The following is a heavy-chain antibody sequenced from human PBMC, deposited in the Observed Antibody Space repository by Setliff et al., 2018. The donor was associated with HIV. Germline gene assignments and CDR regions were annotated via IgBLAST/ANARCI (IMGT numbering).Heavy chain of an antibody. Sequence: SETLSLTCSVSGGSTIGYHWNWIRQPAGKGLEWIGRMYYTYNTDYNPSLKSRVVMSIDTSKNQFSLRLSSVTAADTAMYYCVRDDYGYNGRGFDYWGPGTLVTVSS. J-gene: IGHJ4*02. V-gene: IGHV4-4*07. D-gene: IGHD4-17*01. CDR1: GGSTIGYH. CDR3: VRDDYGYNGRGFDY. CDR2: MYYTYNT.